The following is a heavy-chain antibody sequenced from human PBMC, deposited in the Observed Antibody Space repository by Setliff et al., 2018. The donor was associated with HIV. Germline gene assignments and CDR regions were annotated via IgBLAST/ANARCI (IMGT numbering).Heavy chain of an antibody. D-gene: IGHD6-6*01. CDR1: GYSISDGYY. CDR3: GRHRVAARPSYFDL. CDR2: VYTRGNT. J-gene: IGHJ4*02. Sequence: SETLSLTCAVSGYSISDGYYWGWIRLPPGKGLEWIGNVYTRGNTYYNPSLKSRVTMSIDASKNRFSLKLSPVTAADTAVYYCGRHRVAARPSYFDLWGQGTRVTVSS. V-gene: IGHV4-38-2*01.